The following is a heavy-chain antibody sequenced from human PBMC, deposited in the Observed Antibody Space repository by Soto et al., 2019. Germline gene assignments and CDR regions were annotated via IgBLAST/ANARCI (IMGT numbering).Heavy chain of an antibody. Sequence: ASVKVSCKASGGTFSSYAISWARQAPGQGLEWMGGIIPIFGTANYAQKFQGRATITADESTSTAYMELSSLRSEDTAVYYCASGPPKDYYDSSGKLFDYWGQGTLVNVSS. D-gene: IGHD3-22*01. J-gene: IGHJ4*02. CDR1: GGTFSSYA. V-gene: IGHV1-69*13. CDR3: ASGPPKDYYDSSGKLFDY. CDR2: IIPIFGTA.